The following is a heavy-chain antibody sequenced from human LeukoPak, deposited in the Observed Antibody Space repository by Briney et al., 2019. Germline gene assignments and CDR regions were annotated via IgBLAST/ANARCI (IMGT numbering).Heavy chain of an antibody. D-gene: IGHD4-17*01. V-gene: IGHV3-23*01. CDR2: ISGSGGSA. J-gene: IGHJ5*02. Sequence: HPGGSLRLSCAASGFTFSSYAMSWVRQAPGKGLEWVSAISGSGGSAYYADSVKGRFTISRDNSKNTLNLQMNSLRAEDAAVYYCAKVGSTVLFGPWGQGTLVTVSS. CDR1: GFTFSSYA. CDR3: AKVGSTVLFGP.